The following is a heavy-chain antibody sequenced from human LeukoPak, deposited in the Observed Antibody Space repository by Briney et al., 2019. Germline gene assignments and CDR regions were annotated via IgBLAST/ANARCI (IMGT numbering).Heavy chain of an antibody. CDR3: AREKVRQSGMDV. V-gene: IGHV1-2*06. Sequence: ASVKVSCKASGYTFTGYYMHWVRQAPGQGLEWMGRINPNSGGTNYAQKFQGRVTMTRDTSISTAYMGLTRLRSDDTAVYYCAREKVRQSGMDVWGQGTTVTVSS. CDR2: INPNSGGT. D-gene: IGHD2-2*01. J-gene: IGHJ6*02. CDR1: GYTFTGYY.